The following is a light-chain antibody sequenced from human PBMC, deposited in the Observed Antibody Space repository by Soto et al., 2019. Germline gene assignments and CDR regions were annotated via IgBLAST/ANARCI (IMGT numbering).Light chain of an antibody. Sequence: EIVMTQSPATLSGSPGERATLSCRASQSVSTNLAWYQQKPGQAPRLLIYGASTRATGIPARFSGSGSGTEFTLTISSLQSDDFAVCYCQQYTNRPPWTFGQGNKV. V-gene: IGKV3-15*01. CDR1: QSVSTN. J-gene: IGKJ1*01. CDR2: GAS. CDR3: QQYTNRPPWT.